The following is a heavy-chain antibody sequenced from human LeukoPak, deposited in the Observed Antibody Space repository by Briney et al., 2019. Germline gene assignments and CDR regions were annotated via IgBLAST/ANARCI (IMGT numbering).Heavy chain of an antibody. V-gene: IGHV3-48*01. Sequence: GGSLRLSCAASGFTFSTYGMNWVRQAPGKGLEWVSYINLNSRTIDYADSVRGRFTISRDNAKSSLYLQMNSLRAEDTAVYYCATIDYWGQGTLVTVSS. CDR1: GFTFSTYG. CDR3: ATIDY. CDR2: INLNSRTI. J-gene: IGHJ4*02.